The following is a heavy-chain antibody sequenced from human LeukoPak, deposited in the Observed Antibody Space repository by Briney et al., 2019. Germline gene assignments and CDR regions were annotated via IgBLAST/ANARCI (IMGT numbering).Heavy chain of an antibody. J-gene: IGHJ4*02. D-gene: IGHD3-3*01. CDR3: AKERLGGITIFGVAFDY. CDR1: GFTFSSYA. V-gene: IGHV3-23*01. Sequence: GGSLRLSCAASGFTFSSYAMSWVRQAPGKGLEWVSAISGSGGSTYYADSVKGRFTISRDNSKNTLYLQMNSLRAEDTAVYYCAKERLGGITIFGVAFDYWGQGTLVTVSS. CDR2: ISGSGGST.